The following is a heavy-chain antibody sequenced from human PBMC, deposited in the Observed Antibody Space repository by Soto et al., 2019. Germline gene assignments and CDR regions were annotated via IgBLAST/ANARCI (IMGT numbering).Heavy chain of an antibody. J-gene: IGHJ6*02. D-gene: IGHD4-17*01. CDR2: VYYTGDT. V-gene: IGHV4-59*08. CDR1: SGPDRSHN. Sequence: QVQLQQSGPRLVKPSETLSLTCTVSSGPDRSHNWGWIRQPPGRGLEWIGYVYYTGDTAYNPSLRGRVTMSADTSTNAMSWTLNSLPAADTAVYYCVRQGIDYLHGLVDVWGQGTTVSVSS. CDR3: VRQGIDYLHGLVDV.